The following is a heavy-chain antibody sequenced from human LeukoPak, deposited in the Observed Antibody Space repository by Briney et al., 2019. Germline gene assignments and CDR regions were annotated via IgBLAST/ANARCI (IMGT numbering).Heavy chain of an antibody. CDR3: VTYYFDSSGPKKNY. D-gene: IGHD3-22*01. CDR1: GGSFSGYY. V-gene: IGHV4-34*01. J-gene: IGHJ4*02. Sequence: SETLSLTCAVYGGSFSGYYWSWIRQPPGKGLEWIGEVNHSESTNYNPSLKSRATISVDTSKKQFSLKLSSVTAADTAVYYCVTYYFDSSGPKKNYWGQGTLVTVSS. CDR2: VNHSEST.